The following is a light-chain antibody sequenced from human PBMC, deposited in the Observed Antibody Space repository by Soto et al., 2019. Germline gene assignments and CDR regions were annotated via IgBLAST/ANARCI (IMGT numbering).Light chain of an antibody. V-gene: IGLV2-11*01. J-gene: IGLJ1*01. Sequence: QSALTQPRSVSGSPGQSVSISCTGTSSDVGGYNHVSWYQQHPGKAPKLMIYDVTNRPSGVPDRFSGSKSGNTASLTISGLQAEDEGDYYCCSYAGIYTYVFGTGTKLTVL. CDR3: CSYAGIYTYV. CDR1: SSDVGGYNH. CDR2: DVT.